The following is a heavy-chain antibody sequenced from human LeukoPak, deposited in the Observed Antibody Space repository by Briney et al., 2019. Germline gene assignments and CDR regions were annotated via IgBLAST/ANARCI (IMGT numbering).Heavy chain of an antibody. J-gene: IGHJ4*02. V-gene: IGHV3-11*01. CDR1: GFTFSDYY. Sequence: PGGSLRLSCAASGFTFSDYYMSWIRQAPGKGLEWVSYISSSGSTTYYADSVKGRFTISRDNSKNTLYLQMNSLRAEDTAVYYCARRPVSGWYGDWGQGTLVTVSS. CDR3: ARRPVSGWYGD. D-gene: IGHD6-19*01. CDR2: ISSSGSTT.